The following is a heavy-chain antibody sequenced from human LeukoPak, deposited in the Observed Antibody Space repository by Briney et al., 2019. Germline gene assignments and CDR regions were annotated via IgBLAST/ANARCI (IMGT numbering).Heavy chain of an antibody. CDR1: GYTFTSYA. Sequence: GASVKVSCKASGYTFTSYAMNWVRQAPGQGLEWMGWINTNTGNPTYAQGFTGRFVFSLDTSVSTAYLQISSLKAEDTAVYYCAREFVGRITIFGVVIPNFDYWGQGTLVTVSS. V-gene: IGHV7-4-1*02. CDR2: INTNTGNP. J-gene: IGHJ4*02. CDR3: AREFVGRITIFGVVIPNFDY. D-gene: IGHD3-3*01.